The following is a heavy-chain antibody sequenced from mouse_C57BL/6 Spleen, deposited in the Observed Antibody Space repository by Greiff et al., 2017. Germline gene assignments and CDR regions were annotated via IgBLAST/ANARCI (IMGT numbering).Heavy chain of an antibody. CDR2: IGPETGGT. Sequence: QVQLQQSGAELVRPGASVTLSCKASGYTFTDYEMHWVKQTPVHGLEWIGAIGPETGGTAYKQKFKGKARLTADKSSSTAYMELRSLTSEDSAVYYCTHTYWGQGTLVTVSA. V-gene: IGHV1-15*01. J-gene: IGHJ3*01. CDR1: GYTFTDYE. CDR3: THTY.